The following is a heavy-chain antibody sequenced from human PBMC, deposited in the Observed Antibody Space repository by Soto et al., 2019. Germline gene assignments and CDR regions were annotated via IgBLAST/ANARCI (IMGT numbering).Heavy chain of an antibody. CDR1: GFTFSDYY. CDR2: ISSSGSTI. Sequence: GGSLRLSCAASGFTFSDYYMSWIRQAPGKWLEWVSYISSSGSTIYYADSVKGRFTISRDNAKNSLYLQMNSLRAEDTAVYYCARGASRPPLYDSSGYYDYWGQGTLVTVSS. J-gene: IGHJ4*02. D-gene: IGHD3-22*01. CDR3: ARGASRPPLYDSSGYYDY. V-gene: IGHV3-11*01.